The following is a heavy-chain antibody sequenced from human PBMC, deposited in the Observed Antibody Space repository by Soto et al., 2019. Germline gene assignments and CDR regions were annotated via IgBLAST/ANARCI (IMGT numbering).Heavy chain of an antibody. J-gene: IGHJ3*02. CDR3: ATGGSRDAFDI. D-gene: IGHD1-26*01. CDR2: FDPEDGET. CDR1: GYTLIALS. V-gene: IGHV1-24*01. Sequence: GASVKVSCKVSGYTLIALSMHWVRQAPGKGLEWMGSFDPEDGETIYAQKFQGRVTMTEGTSTDTAYMELSSLRSEDTAMYYCATGGSRDAFDIWGQGTMVTVS.